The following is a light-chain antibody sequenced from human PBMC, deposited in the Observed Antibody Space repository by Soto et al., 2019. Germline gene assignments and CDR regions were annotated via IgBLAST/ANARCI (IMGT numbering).Light chain of an antibody. CDR1: SSDIGGYNY. Sequence: QSVLTQPRSVSGSPGQSVTISCTGTSSDIGGYNYVSWYQHHPDKAPNLLIYDVSKRPSGVPGRFSGSKSGNTASLTISGXQAEDGADYYCCSYADSYTFVFXXXT. J-gene: IGLJ1*01. CDR3: CSYADSYTFV. V-gene: IGLV2-11*01. CDR2: DVS.